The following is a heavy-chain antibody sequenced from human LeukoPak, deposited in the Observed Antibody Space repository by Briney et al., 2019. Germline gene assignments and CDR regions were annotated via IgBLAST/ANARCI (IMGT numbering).Heavy chain of an antibody. CDR3: ASFRWGGYFNF. CDR2: VYNSGDT. D-gene: IGHD3-16*01. V-gene: IGHV4-59*08. CDR1: GGSTSSGY. Sequence: SETLSLTCTVSGGSTSSGYWSWIRQSPGKGLEWVGYVYNSGDTGKNPSLKSRVTILLDTSKNQCSLKLTSVSAADTAVYYCASFRWGGYFNFWGGGTLV. J-gene: IGHJ2*01.